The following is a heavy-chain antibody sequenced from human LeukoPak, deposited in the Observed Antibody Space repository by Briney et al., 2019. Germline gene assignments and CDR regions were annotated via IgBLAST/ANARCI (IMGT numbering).Heavy chain of an antibody. CDR3: AKVLTVTGLFNVDY. V-gene: IGHV3-23*01. CDR2: ISGSGGDT. J-gene: IGHJ4*02. D-gene: IGHD4-17*01. CDR1: GFTFSSYA. Sequence: GGSLRLSCAASGFTFSSYAMSWVRQAPGKGLEWDSGISGSGGDTYYAASVKGRFTISRDNSKNTLYLQINSLTAEDTAVYYCAKVLTVTGLFNVDYWGQGTLVTVSS.